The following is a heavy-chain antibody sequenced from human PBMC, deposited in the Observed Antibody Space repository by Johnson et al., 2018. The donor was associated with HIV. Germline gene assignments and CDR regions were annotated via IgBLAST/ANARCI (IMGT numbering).Heavy chain of an antibody. D-gene: IGHD3-22*01. CDR1: GFTFSDYY. V-gene: IGHV3-11*04. CDR3: ARVGIYYDSIEDAFDI. J-gene: IGHJ3*02. Sequence: QVQLVESGGGVVQPGRSLRLSCVASGFTFSDYYMNWIRQAPGKGLEWVSYISSSGSTIYYADSVKGRFTISRDNAKNSLYLQMNSLRAEDTAVYYCARVGIYYDSIEDAFDIWGQGTMVTVSS. CDR2: ISSSGSTI.